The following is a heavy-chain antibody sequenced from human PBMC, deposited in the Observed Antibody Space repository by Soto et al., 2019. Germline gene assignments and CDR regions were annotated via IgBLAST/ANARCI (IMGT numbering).Heavy chain of an antibody. CDR3: ASVVVGATRQSGSDH. CDR2: IHSSGGT. V-gene: IGHV4-39*02. CDR1: LVSVNTADYF. D-gene: IGHD2-15*01. Sequence: SETRSLTYPFSLVSVNTADYFLAWIRQPPGKGLDFIGSIHSSGGTFYSPSLKSRVSISIDKSKNHFSLRLTSVTAGDTAVYFCASVVVGATRQSGSDHWGQGTLVNVSS. J-gene: IGHJ4*02.